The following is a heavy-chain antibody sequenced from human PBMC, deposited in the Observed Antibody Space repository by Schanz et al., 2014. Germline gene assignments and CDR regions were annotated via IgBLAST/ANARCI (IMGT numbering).Heavy chain of an antibody. J-gene: IGHJ2*01. V-gene: IGHV1-46*01. D-gene: IGHD1-1*01. CDR1: GYTLTAYY. CDR3: ARDVGRPGHFWYFDL. CDR2: INPSGGST. Sequence: QVQVIQSGPEVKKPGASVKVSCKASGYTLTAYYMYWVRQAPGQGLEWMGVINPSGGSTIYAQKFQGRVTMTRDTSTTTFYMELSSLTSDDTAVYFCARDVGRPGHFWYFDLWGRGTLVTVSS.